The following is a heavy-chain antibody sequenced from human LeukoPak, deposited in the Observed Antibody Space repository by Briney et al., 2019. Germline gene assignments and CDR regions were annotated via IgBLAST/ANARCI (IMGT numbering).Heavy chain of an antibody. CDR3: AREVRYDFWSGYSHDAFDI. V-gene: IGHV3-74*01. CDR2: INSDGSST. CDR1: GFTFSSYW. D-gene: IGHD3-3*01. Sequence: GGSLRLSCAASGFTFSSYWMHWVRQAPGKGLVWVSRINSDGSSTSYADSVKGRFTISRDNAKNTLCLQTNSLRAEDTAVYYCAREVRYDFWSGYSHDAFDIWGQGTMVTVSS. J-gene: IGHJ3*02.